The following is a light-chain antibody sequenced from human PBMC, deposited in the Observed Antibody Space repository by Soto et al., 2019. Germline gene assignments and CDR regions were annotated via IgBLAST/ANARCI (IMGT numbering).Light chain of an antibody. CDR3: QHYNHWLWT. CDR1: QSIRST. Sequence: SPATLSVSPGERAPLSCRASQSIRSTLAWYQQKPGQAPRLLIYGASTRATGIPARFSGSGSGTEFTLTISSLQSEDVAVYYCQHYNHWLWTFGQGTKV. J-gene: IGKJ1*01. V-gene: IGKV3-15*01. CDR2: GAS.